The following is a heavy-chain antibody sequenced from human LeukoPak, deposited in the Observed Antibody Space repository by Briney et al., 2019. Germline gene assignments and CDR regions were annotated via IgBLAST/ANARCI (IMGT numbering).Heavy chain of an antibody. V-gene: IGHV4-39*07. CDR3: AFQPYSSGWYVDY. J-gene: IGHJ4*02. CDR1: GGSISSSSYY. CDR2: IYYSGST. Sequence: SETLSLTCTVSGGSISSSSYYWGWIRQPPGKGLEWIGSIYYSGSTYYNPSLKSRVTISVDTSKNQFSLKLSSVTAADTAVYYCAFQPYSSGWYVDYWGQGTLVTVSS. D-gene: IGHD6-19*01.